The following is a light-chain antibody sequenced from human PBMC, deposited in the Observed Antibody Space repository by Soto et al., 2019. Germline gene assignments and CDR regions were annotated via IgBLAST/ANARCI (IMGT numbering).Light chain of an antibody. J-gene: IGKJ1*01. V-gene: IGKV3-20*01. CDR1: QSVSSNF. CDR2: GAF. Sequence: IVLTQSPGTLSLSPGERAAFSCRASQSVSSNFVAWYQQKPGQAPRLLISGAFNRATSVPDRFSGGGSGTDFTLTISRLEAEDFAVYYCQQYGSAPRTFGQGTKV. CDR3: QQYGSAPRT.